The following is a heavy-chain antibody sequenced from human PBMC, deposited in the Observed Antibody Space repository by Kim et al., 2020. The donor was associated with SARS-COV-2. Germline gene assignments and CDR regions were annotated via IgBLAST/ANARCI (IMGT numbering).Heavy chain of an antibody. CDR3: ARRLSNTSGWGSHYCDL. V-gene: IGHV4-34*01. D-gene: IGHD3-10*01. Sequence: PETLSRTCAVYGGSFSGYYWSWIRQPPGKGLEWIGEINHSGRTNYNPSLKSRVTISVDTSKNQFSLKLTSVTAADTAVYYCARRLSNTSGWGSHYCDLWGQGTLVTVSS. CDR1: GGSFSGYY. CDR2: INHSGRT. J-gene: IGHJ4*02.